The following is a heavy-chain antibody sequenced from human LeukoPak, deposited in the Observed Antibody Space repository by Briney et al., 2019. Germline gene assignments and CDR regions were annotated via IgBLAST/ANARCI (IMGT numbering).Heavy chain of an antibody. J-gene: IGHJ4*02. CDR1: GFTFSSYG. Sequence: GGSLRLSCAASGFTFSSYGMSWVRQAPGKGLEWVSVIYSGGSTYYADSVKGRFTISRDNSKNTLYLQMNSLRAEDTAVYYCARDQGYYDSSGYYLDYWGQGTLDTVSS. D-gene: IGHD3-22*01. CDR3: ARDQGYYDSSGYYLDY. CDR2: IYSGGST. V-gene: IGHV3-53*01.